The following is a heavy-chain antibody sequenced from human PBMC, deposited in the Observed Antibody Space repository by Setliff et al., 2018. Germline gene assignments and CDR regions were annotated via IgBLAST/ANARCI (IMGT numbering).Heavy chain of an antibody. D-gene: IGHD6-13*01. J-gene: IGHJ5*02. CDR3: ARRPYSSSFLSPFVGNWFDP. Sequence: GESLKISCKGSGYSFTSYWIGWVRQMPGKGLEWMGIIYPGGSDTRYSPSFQGQVTISADKSISTAYLQWSSLKASDTAMYYCARRPYSSSFLSPFVGNWFDPWGQGTLVTVSS. V-gene: IGHV5-51*01. CDR1: GYSFTSYW. CDR2: IYPGGSDT.